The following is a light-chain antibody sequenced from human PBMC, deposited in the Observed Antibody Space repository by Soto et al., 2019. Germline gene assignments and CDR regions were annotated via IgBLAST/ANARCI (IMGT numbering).Light chain of an antibody. CDR1: QTVSNSY. CDR2: GTS. Sequence: ETVLTQSPGSLSLSLGDRATLSCRASQTVSNSYLAWYQQKPGQAPRLLIYGTSSRATGIPDRFSGSGSGTDFTLRISRLEPEDSAVYYCQQYGSSPTFGGGTKVESK. J-gene: IGKJ4*01. V-gene: IGKV3-20*01. CDR3: QQYGSSPT.